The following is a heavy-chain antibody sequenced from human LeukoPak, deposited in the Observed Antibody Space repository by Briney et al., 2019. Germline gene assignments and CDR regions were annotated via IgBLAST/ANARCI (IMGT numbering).Heavy chain of an antibody. CDR1: GGTFSSYP. Sequence: ASVKVSCKASGGTFSSYPISWVRQAPGQGLEWMGRIIPIFGIANYAQKFQGRVTITADKSTNTAYMELSSLRSEDTAVYYCARDIGYSSSSVWFDPWGQGTLVTVSS. D-gene: IGHD6-6*01. V-gene: IGHV1-69*04. J-gene: IGHJ5*02. CDR2: IIPIFGIA. CDR3: ARDIGYSSSSVWFDP.